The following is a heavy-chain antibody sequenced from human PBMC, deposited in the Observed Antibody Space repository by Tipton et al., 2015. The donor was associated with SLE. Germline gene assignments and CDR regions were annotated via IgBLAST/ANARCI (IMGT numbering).Heavy chain of an antibody. CDR3: ARGEYGYAAPGY. D-gene: IGHD2-2*01. Sequence: SLRLSCAASGFIFTRHTMHWVRQAPGKGLEWVAVTSYDGNNNYYADSVKGRFTMSRDNSKTTVYLQMNSLRIEDTAVYYCARGEYGYAAPGYWGQGTLVTVSS. CDR1: GFIFTRHT. J-gene: IGHJ4*02. CDR2: TSYDGNNN. V-gene: IGHV3-30-3*01.